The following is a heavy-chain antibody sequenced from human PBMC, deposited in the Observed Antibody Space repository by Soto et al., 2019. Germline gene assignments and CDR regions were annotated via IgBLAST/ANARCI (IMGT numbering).Heavy chain of an antibody. V-gene: IGHV1-69*08. Sequence: QVQLVQSGAEVKKPGSSVKVSCKASGGTFSTSTFTWVRQAPGQGLEWMGRTIPLLNVADYAQDFQGRLTITADKSTSTXXMELTSLTSKDTAVYYCARDSPLGSTFSGYDAIDSWGQGTLVTVSS. CDR1: GGTFSTST. CDR2: TIPLLNVA. J-gene: IGHJ4*02. CDR3: ARDSPLGSTFSGYDAIDS. D-gene: IGHD5-12*01.